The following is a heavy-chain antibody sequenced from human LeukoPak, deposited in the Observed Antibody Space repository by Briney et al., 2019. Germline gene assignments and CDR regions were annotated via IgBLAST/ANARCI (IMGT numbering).Heavy chain of an antibody. CDR1: GYNFGAYW. CDR3: VRHQVRGAIASAADV. CDR2: MYPGDSDT. J-gene: IGHJ6*02. D-gene: IGHD3-10*01. Sequence: GESLNISCQGSGYNFGAYWIGWVRQMPGKGLEWMGIMYPGDSDTRYSPTFQGQVTISADKSTSTAYLQWGTLEASDTAIYYCVRHQVRGAIASAADVWGQGTTVIVSS. V-gene: IGHV5-51*01.